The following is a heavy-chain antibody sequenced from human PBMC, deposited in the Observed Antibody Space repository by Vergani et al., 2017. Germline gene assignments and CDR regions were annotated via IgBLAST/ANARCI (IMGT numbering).Heavy chain of an antibody. V-gene: IGHV3-21*01. CDR2: ISSSSSYI. D-gene: IGHD4-11*01. CDR3: AGSRRLTVTNDALDI. Sequence: EVQLVESGGGLVKPGGSLRLSCAASGFTFSSYSMNWVRQAPGKGLEWVSSISSSSSYIYYADSVKGRFTIARDNAKNSLYMQMNSLRAEDTAVYYCAGSRRLTVTNDALDIWGQGTMVTVSS. CDR1: GFTFSSYS. J-gene: IGHJ3*02.